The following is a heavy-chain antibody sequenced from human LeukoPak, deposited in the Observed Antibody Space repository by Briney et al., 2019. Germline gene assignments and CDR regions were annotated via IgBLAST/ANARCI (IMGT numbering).Heavy chain of an antibody. Sequence: GESLKISCKGSGYSFTSYWIGWVRQMPGKGLEWMGIIYPGDSDTRYSPSFQGQVTISADKSISTAYLQWSSLKASDTAMYHCARATTVPSYYMDVWGKGTTVTISS. CDR1: GYSFTSYW. D-gene: IGHD4-17*01. J-gene: IGHJ6*03. V-gene: IGHV5-51*01. CDR2: IYPGDSDT. CDR3: ARATTVPSYYMDV.